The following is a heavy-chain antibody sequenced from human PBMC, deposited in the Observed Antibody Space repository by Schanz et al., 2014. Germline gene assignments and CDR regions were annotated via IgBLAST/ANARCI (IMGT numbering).Heavy chain of an antibody. V-gene: IGHV1-3*01. D-gene: IGHD3-22*01. CDR2: INAGTGNT. CDR3: AGAFDSSGYYFDY. J-gene: IGHJ4*02. CDR1: GYTFISYG. Sequence: QVQLIQSGAEVKKPGASVKVSCKASGYTFISYGIKWVRQAPGQGLEWMGWINAGTGNTEYSQKFQGRVNITRDTLASTAYMEVSSLRSEDTAVYYCAGAFDSSGYYFDYWGQGTLVTVSS.